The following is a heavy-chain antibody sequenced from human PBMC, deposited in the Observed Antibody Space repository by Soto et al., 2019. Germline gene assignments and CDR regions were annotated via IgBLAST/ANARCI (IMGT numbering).Heavy chain of an antibody. V-gene: IGHV1-3*01. CDR1: GYTFTSYA. CDR3: ASGTYYDFWSGYRFGYYGMDV. CDR2: INAGNGNT. D-gene: IGHD3-3*01. J-gene: IGHJ6*02. Sequence: GASVKVSCKASGYTFTSYAMHWLRQAPGQRLEWMGWINAGNGNTKYSQKFQGRVTITRDTSASTAYMELSSLRSEDTAVYYCASGTYYDFWSGYRFGYYGMDVWGQGTTVAVSS.